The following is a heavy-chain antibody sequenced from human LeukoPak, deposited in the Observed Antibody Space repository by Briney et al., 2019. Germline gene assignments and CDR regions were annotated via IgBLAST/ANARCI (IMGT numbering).Heavy chain of an antibody. CDR1: GGSISSYY. J-gene: IGHJ4*02. Sequence: SETLSLTCTVSGGSISSYYWSWIRQPPGKGLEWIGEINHSGSTNYNPSLKSRVTISVDTSKNQFSLKLSSVTAADTAVYYCARSDSSGYYYRSWDYWGQGTLVTVSS. CDR3: ARSDSSGYYYRSWDY. V-gene: IGHV4-34*01. D-gene: IGHD3-22*01. CDR2: INHSGST.